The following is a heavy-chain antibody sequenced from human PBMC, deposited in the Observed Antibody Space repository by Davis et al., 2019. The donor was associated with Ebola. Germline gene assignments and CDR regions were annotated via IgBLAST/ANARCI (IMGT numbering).Heavy chain of an antibody. CDR3: ARHGGRTIRKYYYYYMDV. Sequence: GESLKISCQASGYSFNSYWIGWVRQMPGKGLEWMGIIYPGDSDTRYNPSFQGQVTISADKSISTAYLQWSSLKASDTAMYYCARHGGRTIRKYYYYYMDVWGKGTTVTVSS. J-gene: IGHJ6*03. D-gene: IGHD1/OR15-1a*01. V-gene: IGHV5-51*01. CDR2: IYPGDSDT. CDR1: GYSFNSYW.